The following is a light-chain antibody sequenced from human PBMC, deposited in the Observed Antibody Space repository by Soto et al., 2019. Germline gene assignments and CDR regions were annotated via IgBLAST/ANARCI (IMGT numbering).Light chain of an antibody. V-gene: IGLV1-40*01. Sequence: QAVVTQPPSVSGAPGQRVTISCTGSSSNIGANYDVHWYQHLPGTAPKLLISGDPNRPSGVPDRFSGSKSGTSASLGITGLQAEDEADYYCQSYDSSLRGWVFGGGTKVTVL. CDR2: GDP. CDR3: QSYDSSLRGWV. J-gene: IGLJ3*02. CDR1: SSNIGANYD.